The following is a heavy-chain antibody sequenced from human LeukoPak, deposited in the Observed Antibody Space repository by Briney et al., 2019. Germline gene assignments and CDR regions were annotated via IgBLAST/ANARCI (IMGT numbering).Heavy chain of an antibody. CDR2: ISHSGST. D-gene: IGHD2-15*01. J-gene: IGHJ5*02. CDR3: ARGRGYCSGGSCYSWFDP. V-gene: IGHV4-34*01. CDR1: GGSFSGYY. Sequence: SETLSLTCAVYGGSFSGYYWSWIRQPPGKGLEWIGEISHSGSTNYNPSLKSRVTISVDTSKNQFSLKLSSVTAADTAVYYCARGRGYCSGGSCYSWFDPWGQGTLVTVSS.